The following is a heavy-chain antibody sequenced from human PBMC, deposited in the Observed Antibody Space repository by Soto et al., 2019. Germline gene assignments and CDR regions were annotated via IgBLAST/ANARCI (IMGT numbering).Heavy chain of an antibody. CDR3: ASGWRVFDY. CDR1: GDSVSSDSAA. Sequence: SQTLSLTCAISGDSVSSDSAAWNCIRQSPSRGLEWLGRTYYRSKWYNDYAVSVKSRITINPDTSKNQFSLQLNPVTPEDTAVYYCASGWRVFDYWGQGTLVTVSS. CDR2: TYYRSKWYN. D-gene: IGHD6-19*01. J-gene: IGHJ4*02. V-gene: IGHV6-1*01.